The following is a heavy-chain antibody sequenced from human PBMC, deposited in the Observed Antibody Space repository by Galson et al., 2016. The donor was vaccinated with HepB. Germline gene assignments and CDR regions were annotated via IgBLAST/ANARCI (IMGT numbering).Heavy chain of an antibody. CDR1: GGSINSNSYF. CDR3: ARRISSSRIHYGMDV. J-gene: IGHJ6*04. Sequence: ETLSLTCTVSGGSINSNSYFWEWIRQAPGRGLEWIGNIYFTGNTDYNPSLKSRVIIAADTSKNQFSLKVRSVTAADTAIYYCARRISSSRIHYGMDVWGKGTTVVVSS. V-gene: IGHV4-39*01. CDR2: IYFTGNT. D-gene: IGHD6-13*01.